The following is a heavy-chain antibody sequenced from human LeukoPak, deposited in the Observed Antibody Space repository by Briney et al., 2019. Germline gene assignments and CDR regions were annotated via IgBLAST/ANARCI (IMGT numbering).Heavy chain of an antibody. V-gene: IGHV3-30*02. CDR1: GFTFSSYG. J-gene: IGHJ5*02. CDR2: IRYDGSNK. D-gene: IGHD6-19*01. Sequence: GGSLRLSCAASGFTFSSYGMHWVRQAPGKGLEWVAFIRYDGSNKYYADSVKGRFTISRDNSKNTLYLQMNSLRAEDTAVYYCAKGYSSGWTNWFDPWGQGTLVTVSS. CDR3: AKGYSSGWTNWFDP.